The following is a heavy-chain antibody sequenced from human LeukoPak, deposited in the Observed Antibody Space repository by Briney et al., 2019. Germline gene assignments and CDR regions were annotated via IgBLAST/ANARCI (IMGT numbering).Heavy chain of an antibody. CDR3: ARRVGGLYYMDV. J-gene: IGHJ6*03. CDR2: IYTSGST. D-gene: IGHD2-15*01. V-gene: IGHV4-4*09. Sequence: MASETLSLTCSVSGGSIIGHWWSWIRQPPGKGLEWIGYIYTSGSTNYNPSLKSRVTISVDTSKNQFSLKLSSVTAADTAVYYCARRVGGLYYMDVWGKGATVTVSS. CDR1: GGSIIGHW.